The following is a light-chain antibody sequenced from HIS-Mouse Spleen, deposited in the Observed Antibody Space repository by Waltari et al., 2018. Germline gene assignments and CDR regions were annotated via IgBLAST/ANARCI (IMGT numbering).Light chain of an antibody. CDR3: SSYTSSSTYV. Sequence: QSALTQPASVSGSPGQSITISCTGTSSDVGGYNYLSWYQQHPGNAPKLMIYDVSNRPSGVSKRFSGSKSGNTASLTISGLQAEDEADYYCSSYTSSSTYVFGTGTKVTVL. V-gene: IGLV2-14*03. CDR1: SSDVGGYNY. J-gene: IGLJ1*01. CDR2: DVS.